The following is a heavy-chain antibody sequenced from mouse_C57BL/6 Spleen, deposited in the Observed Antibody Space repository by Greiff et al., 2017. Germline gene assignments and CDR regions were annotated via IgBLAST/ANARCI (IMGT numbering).Heavy chain of an antibody. V-gene: IGHV1-53*01. CDR3: ARSGGYYGSSPRGLFAY. J-gene: IGHJ3*01. CDR2: INPSNGGT. D-gene: IGHD1-1*01. CDR1: GYTFTSYW. Sequence: VQLQQPGTELVKPGASVKLSCKASGYTFTSYWMHWVKQRPGQGLEWIGNINPSNGGTNYNEKFKSKATLTVDKSSSTAYMQLSSLTSEDSAVYYCARSGGYYGSSPRGLFAYWGQGTLVTVSA.